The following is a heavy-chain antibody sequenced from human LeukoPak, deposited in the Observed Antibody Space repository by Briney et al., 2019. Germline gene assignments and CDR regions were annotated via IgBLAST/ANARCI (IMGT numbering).Heavy chain of an antibody. CDR2: IIPIFGTA. Sequence: SVKVSCKASGGTFSSYAISWVRQAPGQGLEWMGEIIPIFGTANYTQKFQGRVTITTDESTSTAYMELSSLRSEDTAVYYCASADGYNFARAYFQHWGQGTLITVSS. D-gene: IGHD5-24*01. CDR3: ASADGYNFARAYFQH. V-gene: IGHV1-69*05. J-gene: IGHJ1*01. CDR1: GGTFSSYA.